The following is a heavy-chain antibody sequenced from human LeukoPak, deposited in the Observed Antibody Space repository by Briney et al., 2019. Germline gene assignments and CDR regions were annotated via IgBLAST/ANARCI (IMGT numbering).Heavy chain of an antibody. D-gene: IGHD4-23*01. CDR2: INPNSGGT. CDR1: GYTFTVYY. J-gene: IGHJ4*02. Sequence: ASVKVSCKASGYTFTVYYMHWVRQAPGQGLEWMGWINPNSGGTNYAQKFQGRVTMTRDTSISTAYMELSRLRSDDTAVYYCARVHNSKRLYYFDYWGQGTLVTVSS. CDR3: ARVHNSKRLYYFDY. V-gene: IGHV1-2*02.